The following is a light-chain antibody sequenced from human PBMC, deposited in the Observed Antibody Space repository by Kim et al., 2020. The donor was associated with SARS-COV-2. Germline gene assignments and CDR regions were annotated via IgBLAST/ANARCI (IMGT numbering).Light chain of an antibody. Sequence: VKLPCTLSSGNSSDAIAWHQQQPEKGPRYLMKLNSDGSHSKGDGIPDRFSGSSSGAERYLTISSLQSEDEADYYCQTWGTGIHVVFGGGTQLTVL. J-gene: IGLJ2*01. CDR3: QTWGTGIHVV. CDR1: SGNSSDA. CDR2: LNSDGSH. V-gene: IGLV4-69*01.